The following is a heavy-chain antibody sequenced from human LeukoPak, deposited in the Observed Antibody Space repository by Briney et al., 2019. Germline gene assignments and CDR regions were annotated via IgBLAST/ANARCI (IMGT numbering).Heavy chain of an antibody. CDR1: GFTVSSNY. CDR3: ARGGSGYYPIDY. J-gene: IGHJ4*02. V-gene: IGHV3-66*01. D-gene: IGHD3-22*01. Sequence: GGSLRLSCAASGFTVSSNYMSWVRHAPGKGLEWVSVIYSGGSTYYADSVKGRFTISRDNSKNTLYLQMNSLRAEDTAVYYCARGGSGYYPIDYWGQGTLVTVSS. CDR2: IYSGGST.